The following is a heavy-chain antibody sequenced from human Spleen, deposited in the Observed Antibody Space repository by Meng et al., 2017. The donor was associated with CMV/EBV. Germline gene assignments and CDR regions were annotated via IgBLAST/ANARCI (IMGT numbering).Heavy chain of an antibody. CDR2: IYYSGSP. Sequence: ESLKISCTVSGGSISTGYFYWGWIRQPPGKGLEWVGTIYYSGSPYYNPSLKSRITISVDTSMNQFSLSLSSVTAADTAVYYCAREGAPTYDFWSGYSSNYYYGMDVWGQGTTVTVSS. J-gene: IGHJ6*02. V-gene: IGHV4-39*07. CDR3: AREGAPTYDFWSGYSSNYYYGMDV. CDR1: GGSISTGYFY. D-gene: IGHD3-3*01.